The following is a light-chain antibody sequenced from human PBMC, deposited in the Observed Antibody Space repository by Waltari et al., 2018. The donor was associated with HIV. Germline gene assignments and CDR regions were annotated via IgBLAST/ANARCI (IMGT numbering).Light chain of an antibody. V-gene: IGKV4-1*01. J-gene: IGKJ1*01. CDR1: QPIFYSSKNNNY. Sequence: DIVMTQSPASLALSLGEGATINCKSSQPIFYSSKNNNYLAWYQQRQGQTPQLLIYWASTRDSGVPDRFSGSGSGTDFTLTISNLQSEDVAIYFCQQYYSTPPTFGQGTKVEVK. CDR3: QQYYSTPPT. CDR2: WAS.